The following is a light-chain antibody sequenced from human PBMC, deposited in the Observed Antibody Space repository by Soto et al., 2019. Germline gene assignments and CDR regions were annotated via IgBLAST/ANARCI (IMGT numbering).Light chain of an antibody. CDR2: SND. Sequence: QPVLTQPPSASGTPGQRVTISCSGGSSNIGSNTVNWYQQLPGTAPKLLIYSNDQRPSGVPDRFSGSKSGTSGSLAISGLQSEDETDYYCAAWDDGLNGVVFGGGTKVTVL. CDR1: SSNIGSNT. V-gene: IGLV1-44*01. CDR3: AAWDDGLNGVV. J-gene: IGLJ2*01.